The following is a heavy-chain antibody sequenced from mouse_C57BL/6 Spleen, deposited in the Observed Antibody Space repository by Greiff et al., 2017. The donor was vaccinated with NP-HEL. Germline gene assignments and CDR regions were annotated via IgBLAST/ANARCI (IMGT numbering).Heavy chain of an antibody. D-gene: IGHD2-5*01. Sequence: QVQLQQPGAELVKPGASVKLSCKASGYTFTSYWMHWVKQRPGQGLEWIGMIHPNSGSTNYNEKFKSKATLTVDKSSSTAYMQLSSLTSEDSAVYYCARPDAYYSNYDDYWGQGTTLTVSS. V-gene: IGHV1-64*01. J-gene: IGHJ2*01. CDR3: ARPDAYYSNYDDY. CDR2: IHPNSGST. CDR1: GYTFTSYW.